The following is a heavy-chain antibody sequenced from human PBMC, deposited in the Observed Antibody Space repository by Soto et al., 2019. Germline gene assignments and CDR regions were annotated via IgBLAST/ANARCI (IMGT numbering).Heavy chain of an antibody. J-gene: IGHJ4*02. CDR1: GFTFGDYA. Sequence: GGSLRLSCTASGFTFGDYAMSWFRQAPGKGLEWVGFIRSKAYGGTTEYAASVKGRFTISRDDSKSIAYLQMNSLKTEDTAVYYCTRGYPYFDWLLPFDYWGQGTLVTVSS. V-gene: IGHV3-49*03. CDR3: TRGYPYFDWLLPFDY. CDR2: IRSKAYGGTT. D-gene: IGHD3-9*01.